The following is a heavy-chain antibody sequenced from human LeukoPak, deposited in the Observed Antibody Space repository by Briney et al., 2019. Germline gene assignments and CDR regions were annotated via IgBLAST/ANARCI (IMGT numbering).Heavy chain of an antibody. V-gene: IGHV3-21*04. CDR3: ARVPYSTGYLDY. D-gene: IGHD3-22*01. Sequence: GGSLRLSCAASGFTFSSYTMNWVRQAPGKGLEWVSSISSSSSYIYYADSVKGRFTISRDNAKNSLYLQMNSLRAEDTAVYYCARVPYSTGYLDYWGQGTLVTVSS. CDR1: GFTFSSYT. CDR2: ISSSSSYI. J-gene: IGHJ4*02.